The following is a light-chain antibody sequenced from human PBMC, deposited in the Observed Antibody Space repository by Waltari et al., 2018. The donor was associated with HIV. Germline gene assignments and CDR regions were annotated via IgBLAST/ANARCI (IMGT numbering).Light chain of an antibody. J-gene: IGLJ1*01. CDR1: NLGSKV. CDR3: QVWDNSSDHPGV. CDR2: DDS. Sequence: YVLTQPPSVSVAPGETARQSCGADNLGSKVVHWYQQKPGQAPVLVIYDDSDRASGIPDRFSGSNADNTATLTISRVEDGDEADYYCQVWDNSSDHPGVFGTGTEVTVL. V-gene: IGLV3-21*04.